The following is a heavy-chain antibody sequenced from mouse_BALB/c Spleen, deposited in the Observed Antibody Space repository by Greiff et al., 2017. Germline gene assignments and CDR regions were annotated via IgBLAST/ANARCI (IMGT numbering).Heavy chain of an antibody. CDR2: ISYSGST. CDR3: ARRDDNSLYYFDY. D-gene: IGHD2-1*01. J-gene: IGHJ2*01. CDR1: GDSITSGY. Sequence: VQLKESGPSLVKPSQTLSLTCSVTGDSITSGYWNWIRKFPGNKLEYMGYISYSGSTYYNPSLKSRISITRDTSKNQYYLQLNSVTTEDTATYYCARRDDNSLYYFDYWGQGTTLTVSS. V-gene: IGHV3-8*02.